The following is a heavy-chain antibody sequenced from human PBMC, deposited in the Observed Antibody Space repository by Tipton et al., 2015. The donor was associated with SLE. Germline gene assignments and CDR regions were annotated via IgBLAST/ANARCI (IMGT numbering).Heavy chain of an antibody. CDR3: ARDESGFKDFIDH. V-gene: IGHV1-69*04. CDR2: ITPVFEIA. J-gene: IGHJ4*02. CDR1: GGTFSSYT. D-gene: IGHD5-12*01. Sequence: QSGAEVKKPGSSVKVSCKASGGTFSSYTISWVRQAPGQGLEWMGRITPVFEIANYAQPFLGRLTITADKTTNTAYMELSSLTSADTAVYYCARDESGFKDFIDHWGQGTLVTVSS.